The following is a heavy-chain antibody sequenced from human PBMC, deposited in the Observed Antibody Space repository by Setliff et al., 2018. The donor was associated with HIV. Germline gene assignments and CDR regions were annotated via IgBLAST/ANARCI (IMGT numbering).Heavy chain of an antibody. V-gene: IGHV4-38-2*01. CDR2: IYHSGST. CDR1: GDSISSRYY. D-gene: IGHD4-17*01. CDR3: ASSPAWRSDYGLHTFDY. Sequence: PSETLSLTCAVSGDSISSRYYWGWIRQSPGKGLEWIGSIYHSGSTQYNPSLKSRVTISVDTPKNQFSLKLSSVTAADTAVYYCASSPAWRSDYGLHTFDYWGQGTLVTVSS. J-gene: IGHJ4*02.